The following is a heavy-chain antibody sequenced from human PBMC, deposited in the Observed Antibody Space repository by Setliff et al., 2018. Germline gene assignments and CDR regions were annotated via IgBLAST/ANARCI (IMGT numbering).Heavy chain of an antibody. Sequence: GGSLRLSCAASGFTLRSYWMSWVRQAPGKGLEWVANIKEDGSEKYYLDSVKGRFTISRDNAKNSLFLQMDSLRAEDTAVYYCASGVPREYWGQGSLVTVSS. CDR2: IKEDGSEK. V-gene: IGHV3-7*01. CDR3: ASGVPREY. J-gene: IGHJ4*02. D-gene: IGHD1-26*01. CDR1: GFTLRSYW.